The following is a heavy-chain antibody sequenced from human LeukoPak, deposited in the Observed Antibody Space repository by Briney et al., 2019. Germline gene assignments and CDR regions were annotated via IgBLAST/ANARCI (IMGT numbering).Heavy chain of an antibody. Sequence: GGSLRLSCVASGFTFNTYSMNWVRQAPGKGLEWISYIDSDTYGNTIYYPHTVKGRFTISRDNAKNSLYLQMDSLRDEDTAVYYCARDRDYAFDYWGQGTLVTVSS. CDR2: IDSDTYGNTI. CDR3: ARDRDYAFDY. J-gene: IGHJ4*02. D-gene: IGHD4-17*01. CDR1: GFTFNTYS. V-gene: IGHV3-48*02.